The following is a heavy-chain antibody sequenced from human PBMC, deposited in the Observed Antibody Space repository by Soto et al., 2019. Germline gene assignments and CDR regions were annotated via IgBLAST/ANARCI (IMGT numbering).Heavy chain of an antibody. CDR3: ATEMGASRGPFDN. V-gene: IGHV3-23*01. CDR2: LSNTGRRT. Sequence: VGSLRLSCVVSVFPFGTKAMSWVRQAPGKGLEWVSGLSNTGRRTYYADSVKGRFTISRDNSENTVYLQMNSLRVEDTAVYYCATEMGASRGPFDNWGQGTLVTVSS. J-gene: IGHJ4*02. D-gene: IGHD3-10*01. CDR1: VFPFGTKA.